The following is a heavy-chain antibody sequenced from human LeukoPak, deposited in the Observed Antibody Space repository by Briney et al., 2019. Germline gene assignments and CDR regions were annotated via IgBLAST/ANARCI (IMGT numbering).Heavy chain of an antibody. CDR1: GFPFSRWW. V-gene: IGHV3-7*01. J-gene: IGHJ4*02. Sequence: GGSLRLSCAASGFPFSRWWMSWVRQAPGKGLEWVANINEDGSEEYYVDSVKGRFTVSRDNAKNSLYLQANSLRVEDTALYYCVQYSGGRYDGYDYWGQGTLVTVSS. D-gene: IGHD6-19*01. CDR2: INEDGSEE. CDR3: VQYSGGRYDGYDY.